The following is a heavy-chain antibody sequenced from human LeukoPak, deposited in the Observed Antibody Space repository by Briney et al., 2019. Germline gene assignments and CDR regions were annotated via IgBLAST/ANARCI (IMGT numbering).Heavy chain of an antibody. J-gene: IGHJ4*02. Sequence: GGSLRLSCAASGFTFSTYGMHWVRQAPGKGLEWVAVISYDVSNKYYADSVKGRFTISRDNSKNTLYLQMNSLRAEDTAVYYCARGGMAYYYDSSGYYFDYWGQGTLVTVSS. CDR2: ISYDVSNK. V-gene: IGHV3-30*03. CDR3: ARGGMAYYYDSSGYYFDY. CDR1: GFTFSTYG. D-gene: IGHD3-22*01.